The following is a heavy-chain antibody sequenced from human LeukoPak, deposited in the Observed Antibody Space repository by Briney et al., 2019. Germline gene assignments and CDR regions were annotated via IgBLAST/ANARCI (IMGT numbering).Heavy chain of an antibody. V-gene: IGHV4-4*02. CDR1: VGSLRTTNW. Sequence: SETLSHTCGLPVGSLRTTNWWSWARQPQGQGLEWIGEIAVSGLTNYTPSLKSRVTVSLDKSKNHHSLNLTSVTAAYTAVYYCSRENGAFSPFGYWGQGTLVTVPS. CDR2: IAVSGLT. CDR3: SRENGAFSPFGY. D-gene: IGHD2-8*01. J-gene: IGHJ4*02.